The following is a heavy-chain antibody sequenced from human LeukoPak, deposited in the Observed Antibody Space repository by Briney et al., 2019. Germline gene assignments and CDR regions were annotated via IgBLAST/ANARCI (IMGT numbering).Heavy chain of an antibody. J-gene: IGHJ4*02. CDR3: ARDRSYDFWSGYSTPDY. CDR1: GFTFSSYG. V-gene: IGHV3-33*01. CDR2: IWYDRSNK. D-gene: IGHD3-3*01. Sequence: GGSLRLSCAASGFTFSSYGMHWVRQAPGKGLEWVAVIWYDRSNKYYADSVKGRFTISRDNSKNTLDLQMNSLRAEDTAVYYCARDRSYDFWSGYSTPDYWGQGTLVTVSS.